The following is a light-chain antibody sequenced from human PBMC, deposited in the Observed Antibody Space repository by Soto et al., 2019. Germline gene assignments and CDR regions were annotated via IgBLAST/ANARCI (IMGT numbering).Light chain of an antibody. Sequence: IVLSQSPGTLSLSQGAITTLSCRASQSVSSTYLAWYQQKPGQAPRLLIYDASNRATGIPARFSGSGSGTDFTLTISSLEPEDFAVYYCQQRSNWLTFGGGTMVDIK. J-gene: IGKJ4*01. CDR1: QSVSSTY. CDR3: QQRSNWLT. CDR2: DAS. V-gene: IGKV3-11*01.